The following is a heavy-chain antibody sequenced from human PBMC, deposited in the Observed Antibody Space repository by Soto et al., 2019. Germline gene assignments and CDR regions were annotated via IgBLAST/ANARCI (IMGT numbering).Heavy chain of an antibody. CDR1: GGTFSSYA. CDR2: IIPIFGTA. V-gene: IGHV1-69*13. J-gene: IGHJ6*02. CDR3: ARGPWMSYYYGMDV. D-gene: IGHD1-1*01. Sequence: EASVKVSCKASGGTFSSYAISWVRQAPGQGLEWMGGIIPIFGTANYAQKFQGRVTITADESTSTAYMELSSLRSEDTAVYYCARGPWMSYYYGMDVWGQGTTVTVSS.